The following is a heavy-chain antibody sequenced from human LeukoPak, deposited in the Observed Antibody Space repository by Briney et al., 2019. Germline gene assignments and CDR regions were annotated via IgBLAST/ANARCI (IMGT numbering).Heavy chain of an antibody. CDR1: GGSINTYY. CDR2: ISYSGST. J-gene: IGHJ5*02. CDR3: ARLNSASSLGWFDP. D-gene: IGHD1-26*01. V-gene: IGHV4-59*08. Sequence: SETLSLTCSVSGGSINTYYWNGIRQPPGKGLEWIGYISYSGSTNYNPSLKSRVTISVDTSKNQFSLKLSSVAAADTAVYYCARLNSASSLGWFDPWGQGTLVTVSS.